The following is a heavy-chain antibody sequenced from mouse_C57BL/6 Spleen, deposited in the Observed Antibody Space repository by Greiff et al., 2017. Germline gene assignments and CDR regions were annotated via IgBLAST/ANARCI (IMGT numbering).Heavy chain of an antibody. Sequence: QVQLQQPGAELVRPGTSVKLSCKASGYTFTSYWMHWVKQRPGQGLEWIGVIDPSDSYTNYNQKFKGKATLTVDKSSSTAYMQISSLTSEDSAVYYCARGGWSNYAMDYWGQGTSVTVSS. V-gene: IGHV1-59*01. CDR2: IDPSDSYT. J-gene: IGHJ4*01. CDR3: ARGGWSNYAMDY. D-gene: IGHD2-3*01. CDR1: GYTFTSYW.